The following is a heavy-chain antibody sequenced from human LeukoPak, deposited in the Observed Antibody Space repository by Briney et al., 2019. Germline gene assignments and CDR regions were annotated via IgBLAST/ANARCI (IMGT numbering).Heavy chain of an antibody. J-gene: IGHJ4*02. CDR3: ARAGFRSDPLPDY. D-gene: IGHD2-15*01. V-gene: IGHV1-69*04. Sequence: ASVKVSCKASGGTFSSYAISSVRQAPGQGLEWMGRIIPILGIANYAQKFQGRVTITADKSTSTAYMELSSLRSEDTAVYYCARAGFRSDPLPDYWGQGTLVTVSS. CDR2: IIPILGIA. CDR1: GGTFSSYA.